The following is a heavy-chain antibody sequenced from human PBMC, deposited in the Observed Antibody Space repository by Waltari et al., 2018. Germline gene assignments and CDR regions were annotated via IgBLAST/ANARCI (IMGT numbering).Heavy chain of an antibody. Sequence: EGQLVESGGGLVQPGGSLRLSCAASGFSFSSYEMNGVRQAPGNGLGWISYSTSSGSTIYYADSVKGRLTISRDNAKNSLYLQMNSLRAEDTAVYFCARDSEYYYGMDVWGQGTTVLVSS. V-gene: IGHV3-48*03. D-gene: IGHD3-10*01. J-gene: IGHJ6*02. CDR3: ARDSEYYYGMDV. CDR2: STSSGSTI. CDR1: GFSFSSYE.